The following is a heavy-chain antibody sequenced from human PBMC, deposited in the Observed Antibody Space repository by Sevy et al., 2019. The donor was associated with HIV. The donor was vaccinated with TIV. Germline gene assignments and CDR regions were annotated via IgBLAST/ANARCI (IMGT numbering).Heavy chain of an antibody. V-gene: IGHV3-30*04. CDR2: ISYDGSNK. J-gene: IGHJ6*02. Sequence: GGSLRLSCAASGFTFSSYAMHWVRQAPGKGLEWVAVISYDGSNKYYADSVKGRFTISRDNSKNTLYLQMNSLRAEDTAVYYCSRDGPYYYDSTGYYSLYYYYYYAMDVWGQGTTVTLSS. CDR1: GFTFSSYA. D-gene: IGHD3-22*01. CDR3: SRDGPYYYDSTGYYSLYYYYYYAMDV.